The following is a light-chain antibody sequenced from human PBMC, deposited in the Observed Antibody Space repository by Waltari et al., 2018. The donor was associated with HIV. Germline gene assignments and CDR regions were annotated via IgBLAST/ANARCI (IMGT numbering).Light chain of an antibody. Sequence: THSPGTLSLSPGERATLSCRASQSVSSSYLAWYQQKPVQAPRLLIYGASSRATGIPDRFSGSGSGTDFTLTISRLEPEDFAVCYCQQYGSSSLTFGGGTKVEIK. J-gene: IGKJ4*01. V-gene: IGKV3-20*01. CDR3: QQYGSSSLT. CDR1: QSVSSSY. CDR2: GAS.